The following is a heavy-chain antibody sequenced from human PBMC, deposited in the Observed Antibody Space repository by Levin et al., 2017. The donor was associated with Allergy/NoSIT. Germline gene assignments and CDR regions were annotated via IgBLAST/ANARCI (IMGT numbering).Heavy chain of an antibody. J-gene: IGHJ4*02. V-gene: IGHV3-74*01. D-gene: IGHD3-10*01. CDR1: GFTFSSYW. CDR2: INSDGSST. CDR3: ARDRDVLLWFGELERGDY. Sequence: GGSLRLSCAASGFTFSSYWMHWVRQAPGKGLVWVSRINSDGSSTSYADSVKGRFTISRDNAKNTLYLQMNSLRAEDTAVYYCARDRDVLLWFGELERGDYWGQGTLVTVSS.